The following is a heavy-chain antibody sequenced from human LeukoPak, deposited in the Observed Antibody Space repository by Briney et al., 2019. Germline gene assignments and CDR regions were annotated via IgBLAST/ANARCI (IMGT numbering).Heavy chain of an antibody. Sequence: PSETLSLTCTVSGGSISGLYWGWIRQPPGKGLEWIGFIYYSGTTYYNPSLKSRVTISVDTSKNQFSLKLSSVTAADTAVYYCARVSIGGYYDSSGYYYFDYWGQGTLVTVSS. CDR1: GGSISGLY. V-gene: IGHV4-59*08. CDR2: IYYSGTT. D-gene: IGHD3-22*01. J-gene: IGHJ4*02. CDR3: ARVSIGGYYDSSGYYYFDY.